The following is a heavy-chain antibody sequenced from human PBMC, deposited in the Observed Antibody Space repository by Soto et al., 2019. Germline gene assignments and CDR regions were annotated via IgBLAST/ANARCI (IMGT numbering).Heavy chain of an antibody. CDR2: ISRSAGNT. CDR3: ARDQVPGLDAFDI. J-gene: IGHJ3*02. Sequence: KLGGSLRLSCAASGFTFSSYSMNWVRQAPGKGLEWVSSISRSAGNTYYADSVKGRFTISRDNAKNSMYLQMNSLRAEDTAVYYCARDQVPGLDAFDIWGQGTMVTVSS. CDR1: GFTFSSYS. V-gene: IGHV3-21*01.